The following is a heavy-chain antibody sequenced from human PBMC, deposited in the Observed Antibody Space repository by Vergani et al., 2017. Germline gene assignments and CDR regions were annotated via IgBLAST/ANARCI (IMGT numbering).Heavy chain of an antibody. J-gene: IGHJ4*02. Sequence: QVQLEESGGGVVQPGRSLRLSCAASGFTFSSYGMHWVRQAPGKGLEWVAVISYDGSNKYYADSVKGRFTISRDNSKNTLYLQMNSLRAEDTAVYYCAKGPLLTAMVFDYWGQGTLVTVSS. CDR3: AKGPLLTAMVFDY. CDR1: GFTFSSYG. CDR2: ISYDGSNK. V-gene: IGHV3-30*18. D-gene: IGHD5-18*01.